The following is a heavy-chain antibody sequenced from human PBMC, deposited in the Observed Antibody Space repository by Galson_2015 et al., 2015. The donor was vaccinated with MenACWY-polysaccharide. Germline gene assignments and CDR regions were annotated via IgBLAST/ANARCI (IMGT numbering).Heavy chain of an antibody. CDR1: GFTFSSYG. D-gene: IGHD1-26*01. J-gene: IGHJ2*01. CDR3: AKTAKVGANEESHWYFDL. V-gene: IGHV3-30*02. Sequence: SLRLSCAASGFTFSSYGMHWVRQAPGKGLEWVAFIGYDGNNKYYTDYAKGRFTISRDNSRNTLYLQMNSLRAEDTAIYYCAKTAKVGANEESHWYFDLWGRGTLVTVSS. CDR2: IGYDGNNK.